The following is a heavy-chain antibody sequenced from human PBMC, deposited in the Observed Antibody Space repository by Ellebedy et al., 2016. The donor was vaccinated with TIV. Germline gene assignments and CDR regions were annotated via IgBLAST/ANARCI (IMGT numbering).Heavy chain of an antibody. CDR3: ARDDPSGWLDP. J-gene: IGHJ5*02. CDR2: IYYSWST. D-gene: IGHD3-10*01. V-gene: IGHV4-61*01. CDR1: GGSVSSGRYY. Sequence: MPGGSLRLSCTVSGGSVSSGRYYWSWIRPPPGKGLEWVGYIYYSWSTNYNHSLKSRVTIPIDTSKNQFSLRLTSVTAADTAGYYCARDDPSGWLDPWGQGTLVTVSS.